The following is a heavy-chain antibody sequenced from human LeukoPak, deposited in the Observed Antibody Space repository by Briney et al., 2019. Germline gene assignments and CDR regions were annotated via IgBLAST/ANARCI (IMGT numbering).Heavy chain of an antibody. CDR1: GFTFSSYW. D-gene: IGHD2-15*01. Sequence: TGGSLRLSCAASGFTFSSYWMSWVRQAPGKGLEWVANIKQDGSEKYYVDSVKGRFTISRDNAKNSLYLQMNSLRAEDTAVYYCARNLGYCSGGSCSRGMVWGQGTLVTVSS. J-gene: IGHJ4*02. CDR3: ARNLGYCSGGSCSRGMV. V-gene: IGHV3-7*01. CDR2: IKQDGSEK.